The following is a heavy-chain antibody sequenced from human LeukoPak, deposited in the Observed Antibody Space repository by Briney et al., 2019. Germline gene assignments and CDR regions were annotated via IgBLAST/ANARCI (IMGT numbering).Heavy chain of an antibody. D-gene: IGHD2-2*02. CDR2: IYYSGST. Sequence: SETLSLTCTVSGGSISSGDYYWSWIRQPPGKGLEWIGYIYYSGSTYYNPSLKSRFTISVDTSKNQFSLKLSSVTAADTAVYYCARAYCSSTSCYTDHYYVDVWGKGTTVTVSS. J-gene: IGHJ6*03. V-gene: IGHV4-30-4*08. CDR1: GGSISSGDYY. CDR3: ARAYCSSTSCYTDHYYVDV.